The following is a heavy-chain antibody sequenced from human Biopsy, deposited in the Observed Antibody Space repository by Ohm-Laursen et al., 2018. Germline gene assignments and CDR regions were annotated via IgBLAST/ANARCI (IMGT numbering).Heavy chain of an antibody. CDR1: GDSIRNYY. V-gene: IGHV4-4*07. CDR2: IYPGGHS. Sequence: SETLSLTCAVSGDSIRNYYWSWIRQAAGKGLEWIGRIYPGGHSIYNPSLKSRVTMSVDTSRNRFSLNRNSVTAADTAVYYCAGIVLGPTNDAFDIWGQGTMVTVSS. D-gene: IGHD1-26*01. J-gene: IGHJ3*02. CDR3: AGIVLGPTNDAFDI.